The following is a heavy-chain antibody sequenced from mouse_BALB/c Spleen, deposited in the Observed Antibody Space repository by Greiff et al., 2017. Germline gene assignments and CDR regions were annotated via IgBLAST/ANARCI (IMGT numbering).Heavy chain of an antibody. CDR2: IWGDGST. Sequence: VMLVESGPGLVAPSQSLSITCTVSGFSFTSYGVSWVRQPPGKGLEWLGVIWGDGSTNYHSALISRLSISKDNSKSQVFLKLNSLQTDDTATYYCAKEGTARATAWFAYWGQGTLVTVSA. CDR3: AKEGTARATAWFAY. CDR1: GFSFTSYG. D-gene: IGHD3-2*01. V-gene: IGHV2-3*01. J-gene: IGHJ3*01.